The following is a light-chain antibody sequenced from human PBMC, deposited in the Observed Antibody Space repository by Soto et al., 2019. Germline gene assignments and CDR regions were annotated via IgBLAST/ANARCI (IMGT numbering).Light chain of an antibody. J-gene: IGLJ2*01. CDR2: GNS. Sequence: QSVLTQPPSVSGALGQRVTISCTGSSSNIGAGYDVHWYQQLPGTAPKLLIYGNSNRPSGVPDRFSGSKSGTSASLAITGLQVEDEADYYCQSYDSSLSGSVIFGGGTKLTVL. CDR1: SSNIGAGYD. V-gene: IGLV1-40*01. CDR3: QSYDSSLSGSVI.